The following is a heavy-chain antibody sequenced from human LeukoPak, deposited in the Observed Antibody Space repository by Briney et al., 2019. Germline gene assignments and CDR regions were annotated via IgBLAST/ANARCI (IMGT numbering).Heavy chain of an antibody. CDR3: ARGPITMVRGPPDY. CDR2: INSDGSST. J-gene: IGHJ4*02. D-gene: IGHD3-10*01. CDR1: RFTFSSYW. V-gene: IGHV3-74*01. Sequence: GGSLRLSCAASRFTFSSYWMHWVRQAPGKGLVWVSRINSDGSSTSYADSVKGRFTISRDNAKNTLYLQMNSLRAEDTAVYYCARGPITMVRGPPDYWGQGTLVTVSS.